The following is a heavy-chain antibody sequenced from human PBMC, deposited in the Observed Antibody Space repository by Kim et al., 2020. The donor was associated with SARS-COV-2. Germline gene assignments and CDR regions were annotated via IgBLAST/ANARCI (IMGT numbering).Heavy chain of an antibody. CDR3: ARDKFSRYCSSTSCYSRYGMDV. J-gene: IGHJ6*02. Sequence: SETLSLTCTVSGGSISSGGYYWSWIRQHPGKGLEWIGYIYYSGSTYYNPSLKSRVTISVDTSKNQFSLKLSSVTAADTAVYYCARDKFSRYCSSTSCYSRYGMDVWGQGTTVTVSS. D-gene: IGHD2-2*01. CDR1: GGSISSGGYY. CDR2: IYYSGST. V-gene: IGHV4-31*03.